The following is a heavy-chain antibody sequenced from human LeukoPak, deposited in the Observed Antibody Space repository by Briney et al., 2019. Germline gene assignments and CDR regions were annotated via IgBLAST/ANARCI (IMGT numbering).Heavy chain of an antibody. Sequence: PGGSLRLSCAASGFTFSSYAMHWVRQAPGKGLEWVAVISYDGSNKYYADSVKGRFTISRDNYKNTLYLQMNSLRAEDTAVYYCARGPHSWFDPWGQGTMVNVSS. V-gene: IGHV3-30-3*01. CDR1: GFTFSSYA. CDR3: ARGPHSWFDP. CDR2: ISYDGSNK. J-gene: IGHJ5*02.